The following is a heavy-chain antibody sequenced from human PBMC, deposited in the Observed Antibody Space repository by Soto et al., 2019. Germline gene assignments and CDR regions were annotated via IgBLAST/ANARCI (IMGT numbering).Heavy chain of an antibody. J-gene: IGHJ3*02. CDR2: INTRGGST. CDR3: ASVATRDARYVSGDCAYNM. Sequence: VKVSRTAAGYTFSSNYLHWVRQAPGRGLEWMGVINTRGGSTSYSQNLQGRVTMTRGTSTSTDYMELSSLRSEDTAAHYCASVATRDARYVSGDCAYNMWGQGT. D-gene: IGHD2-21*01. V-gene: IGHV1-46*01. CDR1: GYTFSSNY.